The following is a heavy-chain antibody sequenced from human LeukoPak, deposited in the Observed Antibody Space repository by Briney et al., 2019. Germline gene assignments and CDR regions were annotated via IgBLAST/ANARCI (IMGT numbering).Heavy chain of an antibody. D-gene: IGHD5-24*01. V-gene: IGHV1-69*13. J-gene: IGHJ4*02. CDR2: IIPIFGTA. Sequence: ASVKVSCKASGGTFSSYAISWVRQAPGQGLEWMGGIIPIFGTANYAQKFQGRVTITADESTSTAYMELSSLRSEDTAVYYCARGGDGRDGYNFDYWGQGTLVTVSS. CDR1: GGTFSSYA. CDR3: ARGGDGRDGYNFDY.